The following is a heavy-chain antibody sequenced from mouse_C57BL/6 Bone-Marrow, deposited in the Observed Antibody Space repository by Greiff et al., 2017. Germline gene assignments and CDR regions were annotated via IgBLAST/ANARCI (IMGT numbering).Heavy chain of an antibody. CDR1: GYTFTSYT. Sequence: QVQLQQSGAELARPGASVKMSCKASGYTFTSYTMHWVNQRPGQGLEWIGYINPSSGYTKYNQKFKDKATLTADKSSSTAYMQLGSLTSEDSAVYYCAGGERRGFAYWGQGTLVTVAA. V-gene: IGHV1-4*01. CDR3: AGGERRGFAY. J-gene: IGHJ3*01. CDR2: INPSSGYT.